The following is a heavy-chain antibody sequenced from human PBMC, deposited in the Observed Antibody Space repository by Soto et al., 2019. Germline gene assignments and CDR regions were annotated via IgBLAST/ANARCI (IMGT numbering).Heavy chain of an antibody. CDR3: ARGQWLALGAFDI. CDR1: GYTFTSYA. CDR2: INAGNGNT. V-gene: IGHV1-3*01. J-gene: IGHJ3*02. Sequence: GXSVKVSFNASGYTFTSYAMHWVRHTPGQRLEWMGWINAGNGNTKYSQKFQGRVTITRDTSASTAYMELSSLRSEDTAVYYCARGQWLALGAFDIWGQGTMVTVSS. D-gene: IGHD6-19*01.